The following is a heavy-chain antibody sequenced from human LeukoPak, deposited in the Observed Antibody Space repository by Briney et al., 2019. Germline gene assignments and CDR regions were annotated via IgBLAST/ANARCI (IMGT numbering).Heavy chain of an antibody. D-gene: IGHD3-10*01. CDR3: ARGRGSRSWWMVRGVHTYGTKFDY. Sequence: GASVKVSCKASEYTFTSYYMHWVRQAPGQGLEWMGIINPSGGTTSYAQKFQGRVTMTRHISTSTVYMELSTLRSEDTAVYYCARGRGSRSWWMVRGVHTYGTKFDYWGQGTLVTVSS. J-gene: IGHJ4*02. V-gene: IGHV1-46*01. CDR1: EYTFTSYY. CDR2: INPSGGTT.